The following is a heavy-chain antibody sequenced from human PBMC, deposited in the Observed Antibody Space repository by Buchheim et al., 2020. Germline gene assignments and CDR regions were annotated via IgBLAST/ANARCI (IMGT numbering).Heavy chain of an antibody. Sequence: QVQLQQWGAGLLKPSETLSLTCAVYGGSFSGYYWSWIRQPPGKGLEWIGEINHSGSTNYNPSLTSRVTISVDTSKNQFSLQLSSVTAADTAVYYCARVMRRSRGMDVWGQGTT. V-gene: IGHV4-34*01. CDR2: INHSGST. D-gene: IGHD2-2*01. CDR3: ARVMRRSRGMDV. J-gene: IGHJ6*02. CDR1: GGSFSGYY.